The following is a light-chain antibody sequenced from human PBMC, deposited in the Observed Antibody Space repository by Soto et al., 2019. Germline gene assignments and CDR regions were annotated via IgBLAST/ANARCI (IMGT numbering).Light chain of an antibody. CDR2: EVS. Sequence: QSALTQPASVSGSPGQSITISCTGTSSDVGGYNYVSWYQQHPGKAPKLMIYEVSHRPSGVSNRFSGSKSGNTASLTISGLQAEDAAAYYCSSYTSSSTMVFGGGTKLTVL. CDR3: SSYTSSSTMV. J-gene: IGLJ3*02. V-gene: IGLV2-14*01. CDR1: SSDVGGYNY.